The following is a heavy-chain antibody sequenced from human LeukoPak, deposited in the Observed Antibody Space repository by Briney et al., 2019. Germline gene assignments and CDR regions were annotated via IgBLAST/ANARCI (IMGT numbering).Heavy chain of an antibody. CDR3: ARVRYSYGPAYSV. J-gene: IGHJ6*02. V-gene: IGHV4-59*01. CDR2: IYYSGST. CDR1: GGSISSYY. D-gene: IGHD5-18*01. Sequence: SETLSLTCTVSGGSISSYYWSWIRQPPGKGLEWIGYIYYSGSTNYNPSLKSRVTISVDTSKNQFSLKLSSVTAADTAVYYCARVRYSYGPAYSVWGQGPRSPSP.